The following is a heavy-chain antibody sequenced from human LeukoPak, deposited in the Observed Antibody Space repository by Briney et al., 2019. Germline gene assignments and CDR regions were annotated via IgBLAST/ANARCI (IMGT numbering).Heavy chain of an antibody. CDR1: GFTFSKYW. V-gene: IGHV3-74*01. CDR3: ATKQWLAPPPDS. CDR2: INTDGSVT. Sequence: GGSLRLSCAASGFTFSKYWMLWVRQAPGKGLESVSRINTDGSVTPYAGSVKGGFTLSRDKADNTMFLQMNSVRDEDTAVYYCATKQWLAPPPDSWGQGTPVTVSS. D-gene: IGHD6-19*01. J-gene: IGHJ4*02.